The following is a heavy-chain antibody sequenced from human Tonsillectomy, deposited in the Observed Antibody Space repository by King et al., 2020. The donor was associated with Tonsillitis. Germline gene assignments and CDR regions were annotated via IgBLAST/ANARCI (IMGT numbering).Heavy chain of an antibody. CDR3: ARPEGGYDSSNDVFDI. CDR2: ISSSSSTI. D-gene: IGHD3-22*01. CDR1: GFTFSSYS. V-gene: IGHV3-48*01. Sequence: VQLVESGGGLVQPGGSLRLSCAASGFTFSSYSMNWVRQAPGKGLEWGSYISSSSSTIYYADSVKGRFTISRDNAKNSLYLQMNSLRAEDTAVYYCARPEGGYDSSNDVFDIWGQGTMVTVSS. J-gene: IGHJ3*02.